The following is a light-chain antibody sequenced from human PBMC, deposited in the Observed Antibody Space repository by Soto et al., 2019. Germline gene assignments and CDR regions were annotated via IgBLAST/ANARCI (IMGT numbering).Light chain of an antibody. CDR3: QQYGSSPVT. CDR1: ESVSSDY. J-gene: IGKJ1*01. V-gene: IGKV3-20*01. CDR2: GAS. Sequence: EIVLTQSPGTLSLSPGERATLSCRASESVSSDYLAWYQQKSGQAPRLLIHGASSRATGIPDRFRGNGSGTDFTLTISRVETEDFAVFYCQQYGSSPVTFGQATKVEIK.